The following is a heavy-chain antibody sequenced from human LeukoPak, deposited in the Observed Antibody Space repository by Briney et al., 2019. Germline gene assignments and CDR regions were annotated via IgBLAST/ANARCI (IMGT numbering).Heavy chain of an antibody. V-gene: IGHV4-59*08. CDR2: ISYSGDT. D-gene: IGHD6-13*01. CDR3: AIDGSSWYSPASYWYFDL. J-gene: IGHJ2*01. CDR1: GGSVGSNY. Sequence: PSETLSLTCSVSGGSVGSNYWSWVRQPAGKGLEWIGYISYSGDTKYNPSLKSRLSMSVDTSKNQFSLKLSSVTAADTAVYYCAIDGSSWYSPASYWYFDLWGRGTLVTVSS.